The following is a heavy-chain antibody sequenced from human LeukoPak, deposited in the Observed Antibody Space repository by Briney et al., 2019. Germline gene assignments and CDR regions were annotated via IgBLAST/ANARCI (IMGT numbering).Heavy chain of an antibody. D-gene: IGHD5-18*01. CDR3: ARAYSYAFEP. CDR2: VKQDGSET. CDR1: GFTFSSYW. V-gene: IGHV3-7*04. Sequence: VGSLRLSCAASGFTFSSYWMSWVRQAPGKGLEWVANVKQDGSETYYVDSVKGRFTISRDNAKNSLFLQLNSLRVEDTALSYCARAYSYAFEPWGQGALVTVSS. J-gene: IGHJ5*02.